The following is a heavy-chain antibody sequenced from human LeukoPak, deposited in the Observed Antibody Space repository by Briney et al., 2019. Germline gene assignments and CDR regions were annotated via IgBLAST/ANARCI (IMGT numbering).Heavy chain of an antibody. CDR2: ISGSGGST. J-gene: IGHJ4*02. D-gene: IGHD6-13*01. CDR3: AKGIIAAAGFDY. V-gene: IGHV3-23*01. Sequence: PGGSLRLSCAASGFPFSSFAMSWVRQAPGKGLEWVSAISGSGGSTYYADSVKGRFTISRDNSKNTLYLQMNSLRAEDTAVYYCAKGIIAAAGFDYWGQGTLVTVSS. CDR1: GFPFSSFA.